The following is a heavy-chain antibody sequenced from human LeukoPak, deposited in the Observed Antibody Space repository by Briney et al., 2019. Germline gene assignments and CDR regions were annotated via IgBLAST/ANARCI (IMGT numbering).Heavy chain of an antibody. CDR1: GFTFSSYG. CDR2: IRYDGSNK. Sequence: GGSLRLSCAASGFTFSSYGMHWVRQAPGKGLEWVAFIRYDGSNKYYADSVKGRFTISRDNSKNTLYLQMNSLRAEDTAVYYCAKDTIGSKNYYYMDVWGKGTTVTVSS. CDR3: AKDTIGSKNYYYMDV. J-gene: IGHJ6*03. D-gene: IGHD3-10*01. V-gene: IGHV3-30*02.